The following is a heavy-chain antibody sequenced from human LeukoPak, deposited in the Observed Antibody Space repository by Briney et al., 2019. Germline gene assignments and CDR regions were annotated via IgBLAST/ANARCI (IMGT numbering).Heavy chain of an antibody. CDR1: GTSISRYY. Sequence: SETLSLTCAVSGTSISRYYWSWIRQVPGKGLEWIGYIYYSGSTTNNPSLKSRVTFSLDTSKNQFSLKLTSLTAADTAVYYCATYDRSDGYKLDYWGQGTLVTVSS. CDR2: IYYSGST. V-gene: IGHV4-59*03. J-gene: IGHJ4*02. D-gene: IGHD5-24*01. CDR3: ATYDRSDGYKLDY.